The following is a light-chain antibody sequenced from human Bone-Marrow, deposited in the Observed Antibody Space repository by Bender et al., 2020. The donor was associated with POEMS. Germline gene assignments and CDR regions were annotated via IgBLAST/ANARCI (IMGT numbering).Light chain of an antibody. CDR1: NNDVGSYNL. Sequence: QSALTQPASVSGSPGQSITISCTGTNNDVGSYNLVSWYQQHPGKAPKLMVYEVFKRPSGVSHRFSGSKSGNTASLAISGLQTEDEADYYCSVYVTSDSLYVFGSGTTVTVL. CDR2: EVF. J-gene: IGLJ1*01. CDR3: SVYVTSDSLYV. V-gene: IGLV2-14*02.